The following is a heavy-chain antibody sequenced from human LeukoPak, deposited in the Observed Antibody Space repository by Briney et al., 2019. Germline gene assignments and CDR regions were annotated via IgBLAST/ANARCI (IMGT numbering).Heavy chain of an antibody. V-gene: IGHV4-31*03. J-gene: IGHJ4*02. Sequence: TLSVICTVSGGSINSGGYYWSWIRQHPGKGLEWIGYIYYTGSTYYNPSLKSRVTISVDTSKNQFSLKLSSVTAADTAVYYCARGGREDIAAVFDYWGQGTLVTVSS. CDR1: GGSINSGGYY. D-gene: IGHD6-13*01. CDR2: IYYTGST. CDR3: ARGGREDIAAVFDY.